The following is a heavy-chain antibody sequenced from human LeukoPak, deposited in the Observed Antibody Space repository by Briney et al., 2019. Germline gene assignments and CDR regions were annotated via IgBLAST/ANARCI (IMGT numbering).Heavy chain of an antibody. V-gene: IGHV5-51*01. D-gene: IGHD3-3*01. CDR3: ARPKITIFGVVDAFDI. J-gene: IGHJ3*02. Sequence: GESLKISCKGSGYSFTSNWIGWVRQMPGKGLEWMGIIYPGDSDTRYSPSFQGQVTISADKSISTAYLQWSSLKASDTAMYYCARPKITIFGVVDAFDIWGQGTMVTVSS. CDR1: GYSFTSNW. CDR2: IYPGDSDT.